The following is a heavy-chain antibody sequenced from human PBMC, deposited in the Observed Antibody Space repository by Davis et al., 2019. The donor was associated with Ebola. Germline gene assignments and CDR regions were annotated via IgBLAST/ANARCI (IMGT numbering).Heavy chain of an antibody. Sequence: GGSLRLSCATSGFIFRNYAMNWVRQAPGKGLEWVSGITGSGASTYYADSVKGRFTISRDNFENTVFLQMNSPRAEDTALYYCARDPSVLLSDSFDIWGQGTMVTVSS. CDR3: ARDPSVLLSDSFDI. CDR1: GFIFRNYA. J-gene: IGHJ3*02. CDR2: ITGSGAST. D-gene: IGHD2/OR15-2a*01. V-gene: IGHV3-23*01.